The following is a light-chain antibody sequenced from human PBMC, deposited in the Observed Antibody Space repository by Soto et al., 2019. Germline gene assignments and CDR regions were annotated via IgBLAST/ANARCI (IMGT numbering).Light chain of an antibody. Sequence: QSALTQPASVSGSPGQSITISCTGTSSDVGGYNYVSWYQQHPGEAPKLIICEVINRPSGVSNRFSGSKYGNTASLTISGLQAEDEADYYCSSYTSRSTLVFGTGTKVTVL. J-gene: IGLJ1*01. CDR2: EVI. CDR3: SSYTSRSTLV. V-gene: IGLV2-14*01. CDR1: SSDVGGYNY.